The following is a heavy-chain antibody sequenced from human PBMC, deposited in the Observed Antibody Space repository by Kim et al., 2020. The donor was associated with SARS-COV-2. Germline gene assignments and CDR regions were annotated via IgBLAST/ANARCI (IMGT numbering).Heavy chain of an antibody. CDR3: ARATWNWFDP. V-gene: IGHV4-59*01. Sequence: SETLSLTCTVSGGSISSYYWSWIRQPPGKGLEWIGYIYYSGSTNYNPSLKSRVTISVDTSKNQFSLKLSSVTAADTAVYYCARATWNWFDPWGQGTLVTVSS. CDR1: GGSISSYY. J-gene: IGHJ5*02. CDR2: IYYSGST.